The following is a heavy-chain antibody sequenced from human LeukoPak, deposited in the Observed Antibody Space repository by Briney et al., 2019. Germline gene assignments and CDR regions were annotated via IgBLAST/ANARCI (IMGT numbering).Heavy chain of an antibody. CDR1: GFTFSSYA. V-gene: IGHV3-23*01. CDR2: VSPSGGRT. J-gene: IGHJ4*02. D-gene: IGHD2-2*01. Sequence: GGSLRLSCGASGFTFSSYAMSWVRQTPGRGLEWVAGVSPSGGRTIYADSAEGRFTISRDNSNDTVYLQLSSLRAEDSALYYCAKVRGIYCSSPARYYYDAWGQGTLVTVSS. CDR3: AKVRGIYCSSPARYYYDA.